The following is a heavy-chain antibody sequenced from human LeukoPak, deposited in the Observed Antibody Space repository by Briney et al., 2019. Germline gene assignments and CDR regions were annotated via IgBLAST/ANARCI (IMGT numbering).Heavy chain of an antibody. CDR1: GGSISRYY. Sequence: PSETLSLTCTVSGGSISRYYWSWIRQPAGKGLEWIGRIYTSGSTNYNPSLKSRVTISVDKSKNQFSLKLSSVTAADTAVYYCARHAPYYYDRSARSFDIWGQGTMVTVSS. CDR3: ARHAPYYYDRSARSFDI. V-gene: IGHV4-4*07. J-gene: IGHJ3*02. D-gene: IGHD3-22*01. CDR2: IYTSGST.